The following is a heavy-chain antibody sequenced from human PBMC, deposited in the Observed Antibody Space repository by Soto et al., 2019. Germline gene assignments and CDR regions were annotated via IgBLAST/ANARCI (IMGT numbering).Heavy chain of an antibody. CDR2: INPNSGGT. D-gene: IGHD2-15*01. V-gene: IGHV1-2*04. Sequence: ASVKVSCKASGYTFTGYYMHWVRQAPGQGLEWMGWINPNSGGTNYAQKFQGWVTMTRDTSISTAYMELSRLRSDDTAVYYCARSSCCANYHEPRYYYYYGMDVWGQGTTVTVSS. CDR1: GYTFTGYY. CDR3: ARSSCCANYHEPRYYYYYGMDV. J-gene: IGHJ6*02.